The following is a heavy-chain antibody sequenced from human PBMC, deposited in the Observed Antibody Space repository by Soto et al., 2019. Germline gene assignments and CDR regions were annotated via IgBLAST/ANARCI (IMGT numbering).Heavy chain of an antibody. Sequence: GGSLRLPCAASGFTFSSYAMSWVRQAPGKGLEWVSAISGSGGRTYYADSVKGRFTISRDNSKNMLYLQMNSLIAEDTAVYYCAKYPFYVDIVATVVCSWFDYWGQGTLVTVSS. CDR3: AKYPFYVDIVATVVCSWFDY. J-gene: IGHJ4*02. D-gene: IGHD5-12*01. CDR1: GFTFSSYA. V-gene: IGHV3-23*01. CDR2: ISGSGGRT.